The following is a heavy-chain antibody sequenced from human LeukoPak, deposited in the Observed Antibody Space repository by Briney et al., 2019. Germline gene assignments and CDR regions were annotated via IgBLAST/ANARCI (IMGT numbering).Heavy chain of an antibody. V-gene: IGHV1-46*01. CDR3: AKDHSAYYYDSSGPYYFDY. J-gene: IGHJ4*02. CDR1: GYTFTSYY. Sequence: ASVKVSCKASGYTFTSYYMHWVRQAPGQGLEWMGIINPSGGSTSYAQKFQGRVTMTRDTSTSTVYMELSSLRSEDTAVYYCAKDHSAYYYDSSGPYYFDYWGQGTLVTVSS. CDR2: INPSGGST. D-gene: IGHD3-22*01.